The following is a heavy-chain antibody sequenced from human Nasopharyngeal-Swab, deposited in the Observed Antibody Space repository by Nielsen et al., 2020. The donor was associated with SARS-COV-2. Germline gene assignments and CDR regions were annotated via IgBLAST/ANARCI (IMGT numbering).Heavy chain of an antibody. CDR1: GGSFRDYY. CDR3: ARDPSVVRGVRRFDY. CDR2: INHSGST. D-gene: IGHD3-10*01. J-gene: IGHJ4*02. Sequence: SETLSPTCAVFGGSFRDYYWTWIRQLPEKGLEWIAEINHSGSTNYNPSLKSRVTISVDTSKNQFSLNLRSVTAADTAVYYCARDPSVVRGVRRFDYWGQGTLVTVSS. V-gene: IGHV4-34*01.